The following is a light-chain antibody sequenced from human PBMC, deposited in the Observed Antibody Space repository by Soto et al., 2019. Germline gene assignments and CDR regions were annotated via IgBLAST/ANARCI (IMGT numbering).Light chain of an antibody. J-gene: IGKJ1*01. CDR1: QSLSGW. CDR2: EAS. V-gene: IGKV1-5*03. CDR3: QQYDSYPWA. Sequence: DIQMTQSPSTLSASVGDRVTITCRASQSLSGWLAWYRQKPGKAPKLLIYEASNLESGVPSRFSGSGSGTEFTLAITSLQPDDIATYYCQQYDSYPWAFGQGTKVDIK.